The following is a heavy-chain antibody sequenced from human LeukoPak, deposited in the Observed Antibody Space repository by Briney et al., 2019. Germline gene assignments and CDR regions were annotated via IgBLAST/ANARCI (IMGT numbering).Heavy chain of an antibody. J-gene: IGHJ3*02. CDR2: IYYRGSP. V-gene: IGHV4-31*03. D-gene: IGHD3-10*01. Sequence: PSETLSLTCTVSGGPISSGGYYSSWIRPHPRKRLEWIGYIYYRGSPYYNPSLKSRITISVDTSKNRFSLKLSSVTAADTAVYYCARDLSASLLWFGEGPMNAFDIWGQGTMVTVSS. CDR1: GGPISSGGYY. CDR3: ARDLSASLLWFGEGPMNAFDI.